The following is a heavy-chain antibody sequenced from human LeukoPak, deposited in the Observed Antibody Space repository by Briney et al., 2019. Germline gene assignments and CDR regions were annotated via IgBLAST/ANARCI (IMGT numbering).Heavy chain of an antibody. J-gene: IGHJ3*02. V-gene: IGHV1-46*01. D-gene: IGHD7-27*01. Sequence: ASVKVSCKASGGTFSSYAISWVRQAPGQGLEWMGIINPSGGSTSYAQKFQGRVTMTRDTSTSTVYMELSSLRSEDTAVYYCARGSLGRAFDIWGQGTMVTVSS. CDR3: ARGSLGRAFDI. CDR1: GGTFSSYA. CDR2: INPSGGST.